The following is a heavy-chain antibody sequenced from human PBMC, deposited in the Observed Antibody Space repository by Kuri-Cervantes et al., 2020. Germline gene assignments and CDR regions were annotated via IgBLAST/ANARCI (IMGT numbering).Heavy chain of an antibody. D-gene: IGHD6-19*01. J-gene: IGHJ4*02. CDR3: AKTAGYSSGWSNFDY. CDR1: GFTFTSSA. Sequence: SVKVSCKASGFTFTSSAVQWVRQARGQRLEWIGWIVVGSGNTNYAQKFQERVTITRDMSTSTAYMELSSLRSEDTAVYYCAKTAGYSSGWSNFDYWGQGTLVTVSS. CDR2: IVVGSGNT. V-gene: IGHV1-58*01.